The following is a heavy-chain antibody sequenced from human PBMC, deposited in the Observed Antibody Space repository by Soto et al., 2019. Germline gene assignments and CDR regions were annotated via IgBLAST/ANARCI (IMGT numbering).Heavy chain of an antibody. J-gene: IGHJ4*02. V-gene: IGHV3-74*01. CDR3: ARETVTTLYY. CDR2: INSDGSIT. D-gene: IGHD4-17*01. Sequence: GSLRLSCAASEFPFSSSWMHWVRQAPVKGLLWVSRINSDGSITRYADSVKGRFTISRDNAKNTLYLQMDSLRAEDTAVYYCARETVTTLYYWGQGTLVTVSS. CDR1: EFPFSSSW.